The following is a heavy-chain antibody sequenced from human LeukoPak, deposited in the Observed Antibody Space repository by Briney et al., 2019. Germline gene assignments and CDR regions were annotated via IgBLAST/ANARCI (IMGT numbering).Heavy chain of an antibody. CDR3: ARATRVGALDY. CDR2: IYHSGST. V-gene: IGHV4-39*07. J-gene: IGHJ4*02. D-gene: IGHD1-26*01. CDR1: GGSVSSGSYY. Sequence: SETLSLTCTVSGGSVSSGSYYWSWVRQPPGKGLEWIGEIYHSGSTNYNPSLKSRVTISVDKSKNQFSLKLSSVTAADTAVYYCARATRVGALDYWGQGTLVTVSS.